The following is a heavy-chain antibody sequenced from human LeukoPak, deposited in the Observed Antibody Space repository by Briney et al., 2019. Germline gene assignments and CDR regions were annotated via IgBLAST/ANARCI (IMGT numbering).Heavy chain of an antibody. CDR2: IYYSGTT. D-gene: IGHD6-13*01. V-gene: IGHV4-39*02. CDR3: ARRSSRAADFDY. Sequence: MSSETLSLTCTVSGGSISSSSYYWGWIRQPPGKGLEWIGSIYYSGTTYYNPSIESRVTISVDTSMHHYSLRLSSVTAADTAVYYCARRSSRAADFDYWGQGTLVTVSS. CDR1: GGSISSSSYY. J-gene: IGHJ4*02.